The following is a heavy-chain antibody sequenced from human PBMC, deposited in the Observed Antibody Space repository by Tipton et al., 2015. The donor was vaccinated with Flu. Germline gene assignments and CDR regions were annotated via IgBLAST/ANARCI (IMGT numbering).Heavy chain of an antibody. CDR3: ARHYDILTGYYSFDY. V-gene: IGHV5-51*01. CDR1: GYSFTSYW. CDR2: IYPGDSDT. Sequence: QLVQSGAEVKKPGESLKISCKGSGYSFTSYWIGWVRQMPGKGLEWMGIIYPGDSDTRYSPSFQGQVTISADKSISTAYLQWSSLKASDTAIYYCARHYDILTGYYSFDYWGQGTLVTVSS. J-gene: IGHJ4*02. D-gene: IGHD3-9*01.